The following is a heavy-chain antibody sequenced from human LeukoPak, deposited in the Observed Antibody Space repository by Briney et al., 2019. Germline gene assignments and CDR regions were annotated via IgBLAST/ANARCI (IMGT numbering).Heavy chain of an antibody. D-gene: IGHD3-22*01. J-gene: IGHJ4*02. V-gene: IGHV3-23*01. CDR2: ISGSGGST. CDR1: GFTFSSYA. CDR3: AKDHADYYDSSGYEPDYFDY. Sequence: PGGSLRLSCAASGFTFSSYAMSWVRQAPGKGLEWVSAISGSGGSTYYADSVKGRFTISRDNSKNTLYLQMNSLRAEDTAVYYCAKDHADYYDSSGYEPDYFDYWGQGTLVTVSS.